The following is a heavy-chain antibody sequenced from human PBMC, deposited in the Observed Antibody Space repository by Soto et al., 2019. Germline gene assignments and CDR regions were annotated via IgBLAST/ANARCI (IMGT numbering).Heavy chain of an antibody. V-gene: IGHV3-48*01. CDR1: GFTFSSYS. CDR2: ISSSSSTI. J-gene: IGHJ4*02. D-gene: IGHD3-10*01. Sequence: GGSLRLSCAASGFTFSSYSMNWVRQAPGKGLEWVSYISSSSSTIYYADSVKGRFTISRDNAKNSLYLQMNSLRAEDTAVYYCARVAWFGELLYFVWDYTIDYWGQGTLVTVSS. CDR3: ARVAWFGELLYFVWDYTIDY.